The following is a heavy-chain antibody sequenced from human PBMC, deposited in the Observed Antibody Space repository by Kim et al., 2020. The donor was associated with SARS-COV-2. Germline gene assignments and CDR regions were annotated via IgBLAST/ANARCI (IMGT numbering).Heavy chain of an antibody. Sequence: KGRFTISRDNAKNSLYLQMNSLRAEDTAVYYCARDWGIAAAGPRDDAFDIWGQGTMVTVSS. J-gene: IGHJ3*02. CDR3: ARDWGIAAAGPRDDAFDI. D-gene: IGHD6-13*01. V-gene: IGHV3-11*05.